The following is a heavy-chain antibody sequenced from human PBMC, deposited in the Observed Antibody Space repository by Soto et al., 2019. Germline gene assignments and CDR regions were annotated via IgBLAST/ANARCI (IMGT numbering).Heavy chain of an antibody. CDR3: AGTDLTEGYYLDY. V-gene: IGHV1-24*01. Sequence: ASVKVSCKVSGYTLTEFSMHWVRQAPGKGLEWMGGFDPEDGETIYAQKFQGRVTMTEDTSTDTAYMELSSLRSEDTAVYYCAGTDLTEGYYLDYWGQGTLVTVSS. CDR2: FDPEDGET. D-gene: IGHD1-1*01. J-gene: IGHJ4*02. CDR1: GYTLTEFS.